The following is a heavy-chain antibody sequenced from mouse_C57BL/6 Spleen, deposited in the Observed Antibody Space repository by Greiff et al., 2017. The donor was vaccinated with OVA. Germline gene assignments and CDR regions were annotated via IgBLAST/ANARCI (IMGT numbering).Heavy chain of an antibody. V-gene: IGHV1-81*01. J-gene: IGHJ3*01. CDR2: IYPRSGNT. Sequence: QVQLKQSGAELARPGASVKLSCKASGYTFTSYGISWVKQRTGQGLEWIGEIYPRSGNTYYNEKFKGKATLTADKSSSTAYMELRSLTSEDSAVYFCARSDYDYDGAYWGQGTLVTVSA. D-gene: IGHD2-4*01. CDR3: ARSDYDYDGAY. CDR1: GYTFTSYG.